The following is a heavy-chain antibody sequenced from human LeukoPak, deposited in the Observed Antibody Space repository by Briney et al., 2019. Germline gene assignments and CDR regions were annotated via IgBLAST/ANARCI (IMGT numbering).Heavy chain of an antibody. CDR3: AAEAXXXXXXXYXXYMXV. Sequence: ASVKVSCKVSGYTLTELSMHWVRQAPGKGLEWMGGFDPEDGETIYAQKFQGRVTMTEDTSTDTAYMELSSLRSEDTAVYYCAAEAXXXXXXXYXXYMXVWGXGTTV. CDR2: FDPEDGET. V-gene: IGHV1-24*01. CDR1: GYTLTELS. J-gene: IGHJ6*03.